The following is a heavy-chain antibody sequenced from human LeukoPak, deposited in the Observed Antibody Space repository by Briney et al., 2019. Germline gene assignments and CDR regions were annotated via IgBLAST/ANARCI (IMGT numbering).Heavy chain of an antibody. Sequence: SETLSLTCTVSGGSISSGDYHWSWIRQPPGKGLEWIAYMYYSGSTYYNPSLKSRVTMSADTSKNQLSLKLSSVTAADTAVYYRARPYYYDSRVDPWGQGILVTVSS. D-gene: IGHD3-22*01. J-gene: IGHJ5*02. V-gene: IGHV4-30-4*01. CDR2: MYYSGST. CDR1: GGSISSGDYH. CDR3: ARPYYYDSRVDP.